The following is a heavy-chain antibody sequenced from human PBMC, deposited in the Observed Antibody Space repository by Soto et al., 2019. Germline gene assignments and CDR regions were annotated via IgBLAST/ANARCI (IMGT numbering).Heavy chain of an antibody. J-gene: IGHJ6*02. CDR1: RYIFTNYG. CDR3: ARARTGHGMDA. CDR2: ITTYNGNT. V-gene: IGHV1-18*01. Sequence: QVQLVQSGVEVREPGASVKVSCKAVRYIFTNYGVSWVRQAPGQGLEWMGWITTYNGNTEYAQKFQGRVTMTTDAPTSTAYMELGSLRSDDTAIYYGARARTGHGMDAWGQGTTVTVAS.